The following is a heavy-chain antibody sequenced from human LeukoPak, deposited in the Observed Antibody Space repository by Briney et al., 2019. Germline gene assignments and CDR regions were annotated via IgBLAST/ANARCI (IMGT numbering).Heavy chain of an antibody. J-gene: IGHJ4*02. CDR3: ASQNFYSSGYYSYFDY. CDR1: GYTFTSYG. CDR2: ISAYNGNT. V-gene: IGHV1-18*01. Sequence: GASVKVSCKASGYTFTSYGISWVRQAPGQGLEWMGWISAYNGNTNYAQKLQGRVTMTTDTSTSTAYMELSSLRSGDTAVYYCASQNFYSSGYYSYFDYWGQGTLVTVSS. D-gene: IGHD3-22*01.